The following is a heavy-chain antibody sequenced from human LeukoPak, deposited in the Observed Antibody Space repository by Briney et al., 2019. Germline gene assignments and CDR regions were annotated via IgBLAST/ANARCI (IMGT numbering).Heavy chain of an antibody. CDR1: GGSISSGSYY. CDR3: ARVGCSSTSCYKGYYYYYMEV. V-gene: IGHV4-61*02. D-gene: IGHD2-2*02. J-gene: IGHJ6*03. Sequence: PSETLSLTCTVSGGSISSGSYYWSWIRQPAGKGLEWIGRIYTSGSTNYNPSLKSRVTISVDTSKNQFSLKLSSVTAADTAVYYCARVGCSSTSCYKGYYYYYMEVWGKGTTVTVSS. CDR2: IYTSGST.